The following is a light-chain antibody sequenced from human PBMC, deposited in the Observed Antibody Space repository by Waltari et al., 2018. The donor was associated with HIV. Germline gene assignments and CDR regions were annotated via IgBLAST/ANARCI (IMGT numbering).Light chain of an antibody. J-gene: IGKJ2*01. CDR1: QSIGNY. V-gene: IGKV1-39*01. CDR2: AAS. CDR3: QQSSSSPPT. Sequence: DIQMTQSPSSLSASVGDRVPILCRASQSIGNYLNWYHQKSGTAPELLIYAASSLQSGVPSRFSGSGSGTDFTLTITSLQPEDFATYYCQQSSSSPPTFSQGTKVEI.